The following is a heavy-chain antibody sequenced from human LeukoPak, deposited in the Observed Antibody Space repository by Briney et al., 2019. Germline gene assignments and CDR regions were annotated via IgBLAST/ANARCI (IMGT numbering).Heavy chain of an antibody. CDR3: ARDADTSSSGFDY. CDR2: INGDESRT. V-gene: IGHV3-74*03. J-gene: IGHJ4*02. D-gene: IGHD6-6*01. CDR1: GFTFSSYW. Sequence: GGSLRLSCAASGFTFSSYWMHWVRQAPGKGLVWVSRINGDESRTTYADSVKGRFTISRDNARNTLYLQMISLRAEDTAVYYCARDADTSSSGFDYWGQGTLVTVSS.